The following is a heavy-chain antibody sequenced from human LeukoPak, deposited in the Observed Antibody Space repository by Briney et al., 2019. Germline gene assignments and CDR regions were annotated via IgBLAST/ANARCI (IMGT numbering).Heavy chain of an antibody. Sequence: GGSLRLSCAASGFTFSSYWMHWVRQAPGKGLVWVSRINSDGSTTNYADSVKGRFTISRDNAKNMLYLEMNSLRDEDTAMYYCATVNVPATSYWGQGTLVTVSS. CDR2: INSDGSTT. D-gene: IGHD2-15*01. J-gene: IGHJ4*02. V-gene: IGHV3-74*01. CDR1: GFTFSSYW. CDR3: ATVNVPATSY.